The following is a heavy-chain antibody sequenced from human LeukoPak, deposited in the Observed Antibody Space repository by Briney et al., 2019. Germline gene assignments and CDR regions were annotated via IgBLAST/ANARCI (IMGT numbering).Heavy chain of an antibody. J-gene: IGHJ4*02. CDR3: ARDRMYCSSTSCSPYYFDY. CDR1: GYTFNSYG. CDR2: IIPIFGTA. Sequence: ASVKVSCKTSGYTFNSYGISWVRQAPGQGLEWMGGIIPIFGTANYAQKFQGRVTITADESTSTAYMELSSLRSEDTAVYYCARDRMYCSSTSCSPYYFDYWGQGTLVTVSS. V-gene: IGHV1-69*13. D-gene: IGHD2-2*01.